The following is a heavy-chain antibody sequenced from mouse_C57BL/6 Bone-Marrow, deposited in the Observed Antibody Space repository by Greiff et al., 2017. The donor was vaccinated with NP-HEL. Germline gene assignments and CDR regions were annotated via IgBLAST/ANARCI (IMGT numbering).Heavy chain of an antibody. CDR1: GYTFTDYY. CDR3: ARSGGTTYFDY. J-gene: IGHJ2*01. CDR2: IYPGSGNT. V-gene: IGHV1-76*01. Sequence: QVQLKQSGAELVRPGASVKLSCKASGYTFTDYYINWVKQRPGQGLEWIARIYPGSGNTHYNEKFKGKATLTAEKSSSTAYMQLSSLTSEDSAVYFCARSGGTTYFDYWGQGTTLTVSS. D-gene: IGHD4-1*01.